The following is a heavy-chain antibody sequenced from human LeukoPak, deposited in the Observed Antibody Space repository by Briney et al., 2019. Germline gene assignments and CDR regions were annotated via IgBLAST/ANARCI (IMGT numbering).Heavy chain of an antibody. CDR1: GGSFSGYL. CDR3: ARTPPPGATAYGVVDY. J-gene: IGHJ4*02. V-gene: IGHV4-34*01. Sequence: PSETLSLTCAVYGGSFSGYLWGWIRQPPGKGLEWIGEINHSGSTKHNPSLKSRVNISVDTSKNQVSLKLSSVTAADTAVYYCARTPPPGATAYGVVDYWGQGTLVTVSS. D-gene: IGHD3-16*01. CDR2: INHSGST.